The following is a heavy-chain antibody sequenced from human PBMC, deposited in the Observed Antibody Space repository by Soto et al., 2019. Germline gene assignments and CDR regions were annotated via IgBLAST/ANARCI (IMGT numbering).Heavy chain of an antibody. Sequence: GGSLRLSCAASGFTFSSYAMSWVRQAPGKGLEWVSAISGSDGSTYYADSVKGRFTISRDNSKNTLYLQMNSLRAEDTAVYYCAKAAYDFWSGYPYFDYWGQGTLVTVSS. D-gene: IGHD3-3*01. J-gene: IGHJ4*02. CDR3: AKAAYDFWSGYPYFDY. CDR1: GFTFSSYA. V-gene: IGHV3-23*01. CDR2: ISGSDGST.